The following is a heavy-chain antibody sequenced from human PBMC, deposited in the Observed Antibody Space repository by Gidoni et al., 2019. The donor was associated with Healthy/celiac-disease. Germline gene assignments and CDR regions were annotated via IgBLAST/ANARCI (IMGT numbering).Heavy chain of an antibody. CDR1: GFTFSSYS. Sequence: EVQLVESGGGLVKPGGSLRLSCAASGFTFSSYSMNWVHQAPGKGLEWVSSISSSSSYIDYADSVKGRFTISRDNAKNSLYLQMNSLRAEDTAVYYCARDSLGPYDSSGYYLPLTCGMDVWGQGTTVTVSS. V-gene: IGHV3-21*01. D-gene: IGHD3-22*01. J-gene: IGHJ6*02. CDR3: ARDSLGPYDSSGYYLPLTCGMDV. CDR2: ISSSSSYI.